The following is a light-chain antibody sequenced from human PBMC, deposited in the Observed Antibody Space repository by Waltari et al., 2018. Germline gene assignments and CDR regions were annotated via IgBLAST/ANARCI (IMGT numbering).Light chain of an antibody. V-gene: IGKV3-20*01. J-gene: IGKJ1*01. Sequence: EIVLTQSPGTLSLSPGERATLSCRASQSVGRALVWYQQKPGQAPRLLIYDTPTRAAGTPDRFSGSGFGTDFSLTISRLEPEDFAVYYCQKYERLPATFGQGTKVEIK. CDR3: QKYERLPAT. CDR1: QSVGRA. CDR2: DTP.